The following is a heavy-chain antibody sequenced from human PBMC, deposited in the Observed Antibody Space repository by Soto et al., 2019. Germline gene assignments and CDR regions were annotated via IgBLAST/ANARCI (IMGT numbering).Heavy chain of an antibody. Sequence: SVKVSCKASGGTFSSYAISWVRQAPGQGIERMGGIIPISGTAKYAQKLQGRDTITADESTSTDYIELSSVTAADTDVYYCARTYVTDMVVVPAAKDYMDVWGKGTTVTVSS. V-gene: IGHV1-69*13. D-gene: IGHD2-2*01. CDR1: GGTFSSYA. CDR3: ARTYVTDMVVVPAAKDYMDV. CDR2: IIPISGTA. J-gene: IGHJ6*03.